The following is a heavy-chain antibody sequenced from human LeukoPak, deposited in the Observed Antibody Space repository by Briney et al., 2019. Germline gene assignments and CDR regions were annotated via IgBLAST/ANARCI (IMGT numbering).Heavy chain of an antibody. CDR2: ISGSGGST. Sequence: GGSLRLSCAASGFTFRSYSMNWVRQAPGKGLEWVPAISGSGGSTYYADSVKGRFTISRDNSKNTLYLQMNSLRAEDTAVYYCAKVTHYDILTGYHPPLDYWGQGTLVTVSS. J-gene: IGHJ4*02. V-gene: IGHV3-23*01. CDR1: GFTFRSYS. CDR3: AKVTHYDILTGYHPPLDY. D-gene: IGHD3-9*01.